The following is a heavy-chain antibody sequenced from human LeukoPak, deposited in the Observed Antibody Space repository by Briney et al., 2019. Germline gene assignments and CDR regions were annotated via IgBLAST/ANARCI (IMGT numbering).Heavy chain of an antibody. D-gene: IGHD3-10*01. CDR2: ISYDGSTK. CDR3: AKGRDGSWFGYYFDY. J-gene: IGHJ4*02. CDR1: GFTFSSYG. V-gene: IGHV3-30*02. Sequence: GGSLRLSCAASGFTFSSYGMHWVRQAPGKGLDWVAFISYDGSTKYYADSVKGRLTLSRDNSWNTLYLQMNSLRAEDTAVYYCAKGRDGSWFGYYFDYWGQGTLVTVSS.